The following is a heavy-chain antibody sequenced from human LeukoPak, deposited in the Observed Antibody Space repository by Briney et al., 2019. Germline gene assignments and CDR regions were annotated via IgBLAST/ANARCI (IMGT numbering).Heavy chain of an antibody. D-gene: IGHD3-3*01. CDR1: GYSFTGYW. Sequence: GESLKISCQGSGYSFTGYWIGWVRQMPGKGLEWMGIIYPGDSDTRYSPSFQGQVTISVDKSISTAYLQWSSLKASDTAMYYCARRAVDFAFDIWGQGTMVTVSS. CDR2: IYPGDSDT. CDR3: ARRAVDFAFDI. V-gene: IGHV5-51*01. J-gene: IGHJ3*02.